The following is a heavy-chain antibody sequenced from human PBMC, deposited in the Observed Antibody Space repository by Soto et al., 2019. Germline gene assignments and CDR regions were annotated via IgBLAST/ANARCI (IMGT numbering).Heavy chain of an antibody. CDR1: GFTFSSFA. D-gene: IGHD5-18*01. J-gene: IGHJ5*01. CDR3: AKARGPGYGYGYDS. V-gene: IGHV3-30*09. CDR2: ISSDGVNI. Sequence: QVHLVESGGGVVQPGRSLRLSCATSGFTFSSFAIHWVRQAPGKGLDWVALISSDGVNIHYADSVKGRFAISRDNLKNTVDLRMNGLRTEDTGLDYCAKARGPGYGYGYDSWGQGSLVIVSS.